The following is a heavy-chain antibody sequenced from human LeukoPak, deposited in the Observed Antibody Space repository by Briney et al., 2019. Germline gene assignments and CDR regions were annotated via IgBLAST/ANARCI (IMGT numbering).Heavy chain of an antibody. CDR2: ISYDGSNK. Sequence: GRSLRLSCAASGFTFSSYGMHWVRQAPGKGLEWVAVISYDGSNKYYADSVKGRFTISRDNAKNSLYLQMNSLRAEDTAVYYCARVTGGYLDYWGQGTLVTVSS. CDR1: GFTFSSYG. D-gene: IGHD4-23*01. V-gene: IGHV3-30*03. J-gene: IGHJ4*02. CDR3: ARVTGGYLDY.